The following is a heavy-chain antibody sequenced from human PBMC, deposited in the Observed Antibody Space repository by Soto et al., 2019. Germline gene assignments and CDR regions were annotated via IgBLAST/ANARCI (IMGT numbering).Heavy chain of an antibody. D-gene: IGHD6-6*01. CDR1: GDSVSSNSAA. CDR3: ARVRLPPPQYSVSFSAASYYYYGMDV. J-gene: IGHJ6*02. CDR2: TYYRSKWYN. Sequence: AISGDSVSSNSAAWNWIRQSPSRGLEWLGRTYYRSKWYNDYAVSVKSRITINPDTSKNQFSLQLNSVTPEDTAVYYCARVRLPPPQYSVSFSAASYYYYGMDVWGQGTTVTVSS. V-gene: IGHV6-1*01.